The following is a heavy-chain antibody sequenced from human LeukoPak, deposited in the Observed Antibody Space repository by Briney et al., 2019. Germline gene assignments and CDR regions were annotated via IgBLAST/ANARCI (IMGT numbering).Heavy chain of an antibody. J-gene: IGHJ4*02. CDR2: IYYSGST. CDR1: GGSISSYY. CDR3: ARVRDCSSSICHYYFDY. V-gene: IGHV4-59*01. D-gene: IGHD2-2*01. Sequence: PSETLSLTCTVYGGSISSYYWSWIRQPPGKGLEWIGYIYYSGSTNYNPSLKSRVTISVDTSKNQFSMKLSSVTAADTAVYYCARVRDCSSSICHYYFDYWGQGTLVTVSS.